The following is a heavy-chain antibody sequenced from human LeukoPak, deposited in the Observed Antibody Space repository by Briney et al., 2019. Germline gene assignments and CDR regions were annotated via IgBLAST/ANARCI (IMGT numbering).Heavy chain of an antibody. V-gene: IGHV3-21*01. CDR1: GFTFSSYS. Sequence: PGGSLRLSCAASGFTFSSYSMNWVCQAPGKGLEWVSSISSSSSYIYYADSVKGRFTISRDNAKNSLYLQMNSLRAEDTAVYYCARVSGGGSGGYELDYWGQGTLVTVSS. D-gene: IGHD5-12*01. CDR2: ISSSSSYI. CDR3: ARVSGGGSGGYELDY. J-gene: IGHJ4*02.